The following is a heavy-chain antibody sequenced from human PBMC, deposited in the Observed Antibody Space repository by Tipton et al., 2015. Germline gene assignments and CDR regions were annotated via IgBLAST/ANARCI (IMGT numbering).Heavy chain of an antibody. J-gene: IGHJ2*01. V-gene: IGHV4-39*01. CDR3: ARQWKGSSGWSFYWYFDL. D-gene: IGHD6-19*01. CDR2: IHYTGGS. Sequence: TLSLTCTVSGGSINSSNYYWGWIRQPPGKGLEWIGSIHYTGGSYYTPSLKSRVTTSVDTSKNQFSLRLTSVTAADTAVYYCARQWKGSSGWSFYWYFDLWGRGTLVTVSS. CDR1: GGSINSSNYY.